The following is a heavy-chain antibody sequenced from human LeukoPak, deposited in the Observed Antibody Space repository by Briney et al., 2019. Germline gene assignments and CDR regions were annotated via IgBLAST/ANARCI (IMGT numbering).Heavy chain of an antibody. CDR1: GFTFSNAW. J-gene: IGHJ4*02. V-gene: IGHV3-15*01. D-gene: IGHD5-24*01. Sequence: GGSLRLSCAASGFTFSNAWMSWVRQAPGKGLEWVGRIKSKTDGGTTDYAAPVKGRFTISRDDSKNTLYLQMNSLKTEDTAVYYCTTEWGDGYNFLDCWGQGTLVTVSS. CDR3: TTEWGDGYNFLDC. CDR2: IKSKTDGGTT.